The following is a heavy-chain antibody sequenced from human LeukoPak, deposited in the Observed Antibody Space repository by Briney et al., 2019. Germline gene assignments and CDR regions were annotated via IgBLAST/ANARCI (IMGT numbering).Heavy chain of an antibody. V-gene: IGHV4-30-4*01. J-gene: IGHJ5*02. CDR3: ARGFRYCSSTSCFTDGFDP. Sequence: SETLSLTCTVSGGPISSGDYYWSWLRQPPGKGLEWIGYIYYSGSTYYNPSLKSRVTISVDTSKNQFSLKLSSVTAADTAVYYCARGFRYCSSTSCFTDGFDPWGQGTLVTVSS. D-gene: IGHD2-2*02. CDR1: GGPISSGDYY. CDR2: IYYSGST.